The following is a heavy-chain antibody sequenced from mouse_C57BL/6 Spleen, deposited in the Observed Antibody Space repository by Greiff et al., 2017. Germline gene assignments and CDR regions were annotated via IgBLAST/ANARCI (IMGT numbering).Heavy chain of an antibody. CDR1: GFNIKDDY. J-gene: IGHJ4*01. Sequence: VQLQQSGAELVRPGASVKLSCTASGFNIKDDYMHWVKQRPEQGLEWIGWIDPENGDTEYASKFQGKATITADTSSNTAYLQLSSLTSEDTAVYYCTSITTGVADYAMDYWGQGTSVTVSS. CDR3: TSITTGVADYAMDY. D-gene: IGHD1-1*01. V-gene: IGHV14-4*01. CDR2: IDPENGDT.